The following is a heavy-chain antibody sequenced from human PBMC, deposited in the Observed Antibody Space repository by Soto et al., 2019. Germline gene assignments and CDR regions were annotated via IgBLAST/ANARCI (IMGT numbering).Heavy chain of an antibody. CDR3: ARVAYGNGWIFDY. D-gene: IGHD6-19*01. CDR2: IKQDGSEK. V-gene: IGHV3-7*01. CDR1: GFTFSSYW. Sequence: GGSLRLSCAASGFTFSSYWTSWVRQASGKGLEWVANIKQDGSEKYYVDSVKGRFTLSRDNAKNSLQLQMSSLRDEDTAIYFCARVAYGNGWIFDYWGQGTLVTVSS. J-gene: IGHJ4*01.